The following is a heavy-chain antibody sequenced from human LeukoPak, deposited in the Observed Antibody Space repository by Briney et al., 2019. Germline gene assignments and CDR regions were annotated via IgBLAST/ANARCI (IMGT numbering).Heavy chain of an antibody. CDR2: IYHSGST. CDR1: GYSISSGYF. J-gene: IGHJ4*02. V-gene: IGHV4-38-2*02. D-gene: IGHD1-7*01. CDR3: ARWGRTISPPYFDY. Sequence: PSETLSLTCTVSGYSISSGYFWGWIRQPPGKGLEWIGSIYHSGSTYYNPSLKSRVTISVDTSKNQFSLKLSSVSAADTAVYYCARWGRTISPPYFDYWGQGTLVTVSS.